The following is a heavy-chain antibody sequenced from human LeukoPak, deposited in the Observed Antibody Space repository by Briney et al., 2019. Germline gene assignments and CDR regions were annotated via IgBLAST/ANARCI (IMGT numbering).Heavy chain of an antibody. CDR2: IYTSGST. Sequence: PSETLSLTCTVSGGSISSGSYYWSWIRQPAGKGLEWIGRIYTSGSTNYNPSLKSRVTISVDTSKNQFSLKLSSVTAADTAVYYCARSEFPRYCSSTSCYLLGSYAEYFQHWGQGTLVTVSS. D-gene: IGHD2-2*01. CDR3: ARSEFPRYCSSTSCYLLGSYAEYFQH. CDR1: GGSISSGSYY. V-gene: IGHV4-61*02. J-gene: IGHJ1*01.